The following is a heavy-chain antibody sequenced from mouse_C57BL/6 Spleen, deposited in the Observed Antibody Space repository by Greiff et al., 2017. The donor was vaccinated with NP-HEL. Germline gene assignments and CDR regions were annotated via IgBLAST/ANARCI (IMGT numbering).Heavy chain of an antibody. CDR2: ISYDGSN. J-gene: IGHJ1*03. V-gene: IGHV3-6*01. CDR3: AREDCGSSYYWYFDV. CDR1: GYSITSGYY. D-gene: IGHD1-1*01. Sequence: DVQPQESGPGLVKPSQSLSLTCSVTGYSITSGYYWNWIRQFPGNKLEWMGYISYDGSNNYNPSLKNRISITRDTSKNQFFLKLNSVTPEDTATYYCAREDCGSSYYWYFDVWGTGTTVTVSS.